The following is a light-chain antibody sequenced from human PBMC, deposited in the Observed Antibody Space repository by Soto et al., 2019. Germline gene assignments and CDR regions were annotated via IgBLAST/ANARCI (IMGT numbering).Light chain of an antibody. CDR2: DAS. CDR1: QSISSW. Sequence: DIQMTQSPSTLSASVGDRVTLTCRSSQSISSWLAWYQQKPGKAPKLLIYDASSLESGVPSRFSGSESGTEFTLTINSLQPDDFATYYCQQYNSYPLTFGEGTKVDIK. J-gene: IGKJ4*01. V-gene: IGKV1-5*01. CDR3: QQYNSYPLT.